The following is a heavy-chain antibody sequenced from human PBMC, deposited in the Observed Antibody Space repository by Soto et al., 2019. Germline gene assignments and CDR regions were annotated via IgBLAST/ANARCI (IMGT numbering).Heavy chain of an antibody. V-gene: IGHV1-69*13. D-gene: IGHD3-10*01. CDR2: IIPIFGTA. Sequence: SVKVSCKASGGTFSSYAISWLRQAPGQGLEWMGGIIPIFGTANYAQKFQGRVTITADESTSTAYMELSSLRSEDTAVYYCARGYYGSGSYLDYWGQGTLVTVSS. CDR3: ARGYYGSGSYLDY. CDR1: GGTFSSYA. J-gene: IGHJ4*02.